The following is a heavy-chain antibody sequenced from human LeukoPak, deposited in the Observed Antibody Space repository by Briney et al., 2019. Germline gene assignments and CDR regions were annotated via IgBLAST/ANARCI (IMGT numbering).Heavy chain of an antibody. D-gene: IGHD3-16*02. CDR2: IKQDGSEN. V-gene: IGHV3-7*01. Sequence: GGSLRLSCVASGFSFSDYWMSWVRQAPGKGLEWVAGIKQDGSENHYVDSVKGRFTTSRDKAKNSLYLQMNSLRVEDTAVYYCARNRDYGMGVWGQGTTVIVSS. CDR3: ARNRDYGMGV. J-gene: IGHJ6*02. CDR1: GFSFSDYW.